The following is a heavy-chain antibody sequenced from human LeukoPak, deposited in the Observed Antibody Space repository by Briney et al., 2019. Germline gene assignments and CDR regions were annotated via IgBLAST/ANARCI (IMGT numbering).Heavy chain of an antibody. V-gene: IGHV1-2*06. D-gene: IGHD5-18*01. CDR3: ARVVYSYGDWFDP. CDR1: GYTFTGYY. Sequence: GASVKVSCKASGYTFTGYYMHWVRQAPGQGLEWMGRINPNSGGTNYAQKFQGRVTMTRDTSISTAYMERSRLRSDDTAVYYCARVVYSYGDWFDPWGQGTLVTVSS. J-gene: IGHJ5*02. CDR2: INPNSGGT.